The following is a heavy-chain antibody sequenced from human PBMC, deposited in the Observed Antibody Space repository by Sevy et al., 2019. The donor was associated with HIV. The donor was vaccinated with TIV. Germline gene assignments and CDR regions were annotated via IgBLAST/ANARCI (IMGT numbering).Heavy chain of an antibody. Sequence: GGSLRLSCTASGFTFDDYAMSWFRQAPGKGLEWVAFITRNSYEAYGGTTEYAASVKGRFIISRDDSKSIAYLQMNSLKTEDTAVYYCTRGLATADTPEYYFDYRGQGTLVTVSS. CDR1: GFTFDDYA. J-gene: IGHJ4*02. CDR2: ITRNSYEAYGGTT. CDR3: TRGLATADTPEYYFDY. V-gene: IGHV3-49*03. D-gene: IGHD5-12*01.